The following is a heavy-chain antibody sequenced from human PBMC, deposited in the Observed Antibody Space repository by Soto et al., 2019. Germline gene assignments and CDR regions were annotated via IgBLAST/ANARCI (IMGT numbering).Heavy chain of an antibody. CDR3: ARDRYYDSSGYPPGFQH. CDR1: GFTFSSYS. Sequence: GGSLRLSCAASGFTFSSYSMNCVRQAPGKGLEWVSSISSSSTYIYYADSVKGRFTISTDNAKNSLYLQMNSLRADDTAVYYCARDRYYDSSGYPPGFQHWGQGTLVTVSS. J-gene: IGHJ1*01. D-gene: IGHD3-22*01. V-gene: IGHV3-21*01. CDR2: ISSSSTYI.